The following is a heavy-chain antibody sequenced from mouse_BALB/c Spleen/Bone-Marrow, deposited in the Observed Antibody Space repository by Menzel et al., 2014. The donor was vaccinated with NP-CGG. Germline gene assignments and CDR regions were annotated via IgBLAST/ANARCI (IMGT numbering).Heavy chain of an antibody. Sequence: EVQRVESGPEVVKPGASVKISCKTSGYTFTEYTMHWVKQSHGKSLEWIGGINPNNGGTTYNQKFKGKATLTVDKSSSTAYMELRSLTSEDSAVYYCARSYGYERSWFAYWGQGTLVTVSA. J-gene: IGHJ3*01. CDR1: GYTFTEYT. V-gene: IGHV1-18*01. D-gene: IGHD2-2*01. CDR2: INPNNGGT. CDR3: ARSYGYERSWFAY.